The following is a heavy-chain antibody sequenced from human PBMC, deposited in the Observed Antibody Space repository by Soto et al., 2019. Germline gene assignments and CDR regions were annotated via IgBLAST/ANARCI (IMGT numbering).Heavy chain of an antibody. V-gene: IGHV1-18*01. D-gene: IGHD2-2*01. J-gene: IGHJ6*02. CDR3: ARPYCSSTSCYRDYGMDV. CDR1: GYTFTSYG. Sequence: QVQLVQSGAEVKKPGASVKVSCKASGYTFTSYGISWVRQAPGQGLEWMGWISAYNGNTNYAQKLQGRDTMTTDTSTSTAYMELRSLRSDDTAVYYCARPYCSSTSCYRDYGMDVWGQGTTVTVSS. CDR2: ISAYNGNT.